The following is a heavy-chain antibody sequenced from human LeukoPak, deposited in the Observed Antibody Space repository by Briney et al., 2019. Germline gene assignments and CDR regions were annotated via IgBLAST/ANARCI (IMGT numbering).Heavy chain of an antibody. V-gene: IGHV4-39*07. CDR1: GGSISSSNYY. CDR2: AYSGGGT. D-gene: IGHD3-10*01. CDR3: ARASVLLWFGESPYFDY. J-gene: IGHJ4*02. Sequence: PSETLSLTCTVTGGSISSSNYYWGWIRQPPGKGLEWIGSAYSGGGTYNNPSLRSRVTISLDTSKNQFSLDLSSVTAADTAVYYCARASVLLWFGESPYFDYWGQGTLVTVSS.